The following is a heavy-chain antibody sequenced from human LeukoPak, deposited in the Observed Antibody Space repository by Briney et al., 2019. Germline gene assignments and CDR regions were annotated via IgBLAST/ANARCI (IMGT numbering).Heavy chain of an antibody. CDR2: ISSSSSYI. D-gene: IGHD3-10*01. V-gene: IGHV3-21*04. J-gene: IGHJ4*02. Sequence: GGSLRLSCAASGFTFSSYSMNWVRQAPGKGLEWVSSISSSSSYIYYADSVKGRFTISRDNSKNTLYLQMNSLRAEDTAVYYCARVTYGSGTYGAFDYWGQGTLVTVSS. CDR1: GFTFSSYS. CDR3: ARVTYGSGTYGAFDY.